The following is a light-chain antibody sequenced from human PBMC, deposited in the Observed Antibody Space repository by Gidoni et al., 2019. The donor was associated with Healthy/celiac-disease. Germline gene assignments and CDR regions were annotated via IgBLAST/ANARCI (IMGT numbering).Light chain of an antibody. Sequence: ATPSVAPGARATPACRGSQSRSSSCSFDQQQPGPAPRLLIYGAATTATAIPARSSGSGSGTEFTLTLSSRQSEDFAVYYYQQYNNCPPYTFGQGTKLEIK. CDR1: QSRSSS. V-gene: IGKV3-15*01. CDR2: GAA. CDR3: QQYNNCPPYT. J-gene: IGKJ2*01.